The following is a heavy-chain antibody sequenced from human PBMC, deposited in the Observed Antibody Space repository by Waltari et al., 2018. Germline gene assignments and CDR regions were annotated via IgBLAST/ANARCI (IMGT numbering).Heavy chain of an antibody. D-gene: IGHD1-26*01. CDR1: GGSISSINYN. V-gene: IGHV4-39*01. CDR3: ARTYSGDYEFWFDP. CDR2: IYYSGKT. Sequence: QLQLQESGPGLVKSSETLSLTCDVSGGSISSINYNWGWLRQTPGKGLEWIASIYYSGKTYYNPSLKSRVTISVDTSKNQFSLRRSSVTAADTAVYYCARTYSGDYEFWFDPWGQGTLVTVSS. J-gene: IGHJ5*02.